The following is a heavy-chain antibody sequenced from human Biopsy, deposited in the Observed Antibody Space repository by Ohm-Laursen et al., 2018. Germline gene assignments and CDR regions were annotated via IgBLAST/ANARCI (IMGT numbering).Heavy chain of an antibody. CDR1: GYMFYSYG. Sequence: SVKVSCKVSGYMFYSYGVSWVRLAPGQGPEWIGWISGYNGNTNYPQSLQGRVTLTTDASSSTAYMELRGLRSDDTAVYYCARDRHHAAGSYAGMDVWGQGTTVTVSS. V-gene: IGHV1-18*01. D-gene: IGHD3-10*01. J-gene: IGHJ6*02. CDR2: ISGYNGNT. CDR3: ARDRHHAAGSYAGMDV.